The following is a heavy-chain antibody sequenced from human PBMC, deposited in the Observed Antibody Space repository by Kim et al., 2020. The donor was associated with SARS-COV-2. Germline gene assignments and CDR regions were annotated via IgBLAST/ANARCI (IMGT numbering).Heavy chain of an antibody. CDR3: AREGCSSTSCYSPDY. CDR1: GFTFSFYW. Sequence: GGSLRLSCAASGFTFSFYWISWVRQAPGKGLEWVANIKHDGSEKYYVDSVKGRFTISRDNAKNSLYLQMNSLRAEDTAVYYCAREGCSSTSCYSPDYWGQGTLATVSS. CDR2: IKHDGSEK. D-gene: IGHD2-2*01. J-gene: IGHJ4*02. V-gene: IGHV3-7*01.